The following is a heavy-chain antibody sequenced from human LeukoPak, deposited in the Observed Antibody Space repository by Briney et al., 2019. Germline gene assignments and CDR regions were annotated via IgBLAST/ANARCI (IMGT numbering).Heavy chain of an antibody. CDR1: GYTFTGYY. D-gene: IGHD3-22*01. CDR3: AGVGVYDSSGYYVGDDY. J-gene: IGHJ4*02. Sequence: ASVKVSCKASGYTFTGYYMHWVRQAPGQGLEWMGRINPNSGGTNYAQKFQGRVTMTRDTPISTAYMELSRLRSDDTAVYYCAGVGVYDSSGYYVGDDYWGQGTLVTVSS. CDR2: INPNSGGT. V-gene: IGHV1-2*06.